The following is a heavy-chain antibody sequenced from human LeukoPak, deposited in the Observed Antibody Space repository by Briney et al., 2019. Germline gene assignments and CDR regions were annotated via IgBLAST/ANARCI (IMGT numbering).Heavy chain of an antibody. V-gene: IGHV4-30-4*08. CDR1: GGSISSGDYY. CDR3: ARDEAAGLGSFDY. D-gene: IGHD6-13*01. J-gene: IGHJ4*02. Sequence: PSETLSLTXTVSGGSISSGDYYWSWIRQPPGKGLEWIGYIYYSGSTYYNPSLKSRVTISVDTSKNQFSLKLSSVTAADTAVYYCARDEAAGLGSFDYWGQRTLVTVSS. CDR2: IYYSGST.